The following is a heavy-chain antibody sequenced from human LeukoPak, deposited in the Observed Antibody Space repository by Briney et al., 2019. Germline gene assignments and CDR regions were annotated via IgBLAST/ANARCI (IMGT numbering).Heavy chain of an antibody. V-gene: IGHV4-34*01. D-gene: IGHD4-17*01. Sequence: SETLSLTCAVYGGSSRGNNGGGFGQPQGKGWEWIGEINHSGSTNYNPSLKSRVTISVDTSKNQFSLKLSSVTAADTAVYYCAERGYGDYLTYDYWGQGTLVTVSS. CDR1: GGSSRGNN. J-gene: IGHJ4*02. CDR3: AERGYGDYLTYDY. CDR2: INHSGST.